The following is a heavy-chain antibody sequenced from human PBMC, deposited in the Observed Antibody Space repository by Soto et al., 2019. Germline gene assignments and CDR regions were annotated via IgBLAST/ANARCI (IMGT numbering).Heavy chain of an antibody. CDR3: ARGYASSWYTYYFDY. Sequence: SETLSLTCAVSGGSISSGGYSWSWIRQPPGKGLEWIGYIYHSGSTYYNPSLKSRVTISVDTSKNQFSLKLNSVTAADTAVYHCARGYASSWYTYYFDYWGQGTLVTVSS. CDR1: GGSISSGGYS. CDR2: IYHSGST. D-gene: IGHD6-13*01. J-gene: IGHJ4*02. V-gene: IGHV4-30-2*01.